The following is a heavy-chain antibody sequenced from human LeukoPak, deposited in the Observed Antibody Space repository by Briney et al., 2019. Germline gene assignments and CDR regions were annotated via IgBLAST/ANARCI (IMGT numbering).Heavy chain of an antibody. Sequence: GASVKVSCKASGYTFTSYYMHWVGQAPGQGLEWMGIINPSGGSTSYAQKFPGRVTMTKDTSPSTLYMELSSVRSEDTAVYYCAREGTYGGNYYMDVWGKGTTVAVSS. V-gene: IGHV1-46*01. J-gene: IGHJ6*03. D-gene: IGHD4-23*01. CDR1: GYTFTSYY. CDR3: AREGTYGGNYYMDV. CDR2: INPSGGST.